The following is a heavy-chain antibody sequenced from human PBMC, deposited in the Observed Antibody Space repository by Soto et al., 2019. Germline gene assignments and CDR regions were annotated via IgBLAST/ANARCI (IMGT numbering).Heavy chain of an antibody. J-gene: IGHJ4*02. CDR3: ARGLRLFDWVSTIDY. D-gene: IGHD3-9*01. CDR1: GGSISSDDYY. Sequence: QVQLQESGPGLVKPSQTLSLSCTVSGGSISSDDYYWIWIRQPPGKGLEWIGYIYYSGRTVFNPSLKRRTTISVDTSKNQFSLMLTSMTAADTAVYYCARGLRLFDWVSTIDYWGQGTLVTVSS. CDR2: IYYSGRT. V-gene: IGHV4-30-4*01.